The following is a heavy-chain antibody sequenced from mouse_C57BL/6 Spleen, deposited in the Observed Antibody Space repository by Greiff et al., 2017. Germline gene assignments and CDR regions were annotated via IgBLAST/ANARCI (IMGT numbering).Heavy chain of an antibody. D-gene: IGHD1-1*01. CDR1: GYTFTSYW. CDR3: ARTYYASSRFAY. Sequence: QVQLQQPGAELVKPGASVKLSCKASGYTFTSYWMQWVKQRPGQGLEWIGEIDPSDGYTNYNQKFKGKATLTVDTSSSTAYMQLSSLTSEDSAVYYCARTYYASSRFAYWGQGTLVTVSA. CDR2: IDPSDGYT. J-gene: IGHJ3*01. V-gene: IGHV1-50*01.